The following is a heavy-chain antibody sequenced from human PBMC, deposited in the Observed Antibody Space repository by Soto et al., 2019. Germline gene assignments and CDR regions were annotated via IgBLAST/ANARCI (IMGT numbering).Heavy chain of an antibody. CDR2: IFYTGRT. V-gene: IGHV4-39*01. CDR1: GGSISNPSYY. CDR3: AGLTVRFAAASHGKSYCFGP. D-gene: IGHD3-16*01. Sequence: PSETLSLTCTVSGGSISNPSYYWGWVRQPPGKGLEWIGDIFYTGRTYYSPSLKSRVTISVDTSKEQFSLNLTSVTAADPAVYFCAGLTVRFAAASHGKSYCFGPWSPGTLVRVSS. J-gene: IGHJ5*02.